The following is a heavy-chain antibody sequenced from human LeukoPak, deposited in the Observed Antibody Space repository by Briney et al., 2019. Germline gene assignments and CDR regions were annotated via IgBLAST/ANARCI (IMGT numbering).Heavy chain of an antibody. V-gene: IGHV1-46*01. J-gene: IGHJ4*02. CDR3: AREAGEGYSYGFDY. D-gene: IGHD5-18*01. Sequence: ASVKVSCKASGYTFTSYGISWVRQAPGQGLEWMGIINPSGGSTSYAQKFQGRVIMTRDTSTSTVYMELSSLRSEDTAVYYCAREAGEGYSYGFDYWGQGTLVTVSS. CDR1: GYTFTSYG. CDR2: INPSGGST.